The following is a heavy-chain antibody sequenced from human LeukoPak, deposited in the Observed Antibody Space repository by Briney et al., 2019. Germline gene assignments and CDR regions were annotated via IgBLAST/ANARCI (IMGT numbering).Heavy chain of an antibody. V-gene: IGHV4-59*08. J-gene: IGHJ5*02. CDR1: GGSISSYY. CDR3: ARHRRGYSYGYNWFDP. D-gene: IGHD5-18*01. CDR2: IYYSGST. Sequence: SETLSLTCTVSGGSISSYYWSWIRQPPGKGLEWIGYIYYSGSTNYNPSLKSRVTISVDTSKNQFSLKLSSVTAADTAVYYCARHRRGYSYGYNWFDPWGQGTLVTVSS.